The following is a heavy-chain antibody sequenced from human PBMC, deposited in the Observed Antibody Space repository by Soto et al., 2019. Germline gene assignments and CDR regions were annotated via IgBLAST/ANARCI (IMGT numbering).Heavy chain of an antibody. CDR1: GFTFSSYA. Sequence: GGSLRLSCAASGFTFSSYATHWVRQAPGKGLEWVAVISYDGSNKYYADSVKGRFTISRDNSKNQLSLQLNSLTPEDTAVYYCARSRVFIAVAGMANYYYYYGMDVWGQGTTVTVS. D-gene: IGHD6-19*01. CDR3: ARSRVFIAVAGMANYYYYYGMDV. J-gene: IGHJ6*02. V-gene: IGHV3-30-3*01. CDR2: ISYDGSNK.